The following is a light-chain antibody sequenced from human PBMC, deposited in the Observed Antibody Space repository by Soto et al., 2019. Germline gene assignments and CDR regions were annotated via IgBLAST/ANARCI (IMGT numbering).Light chain of an antibody. CDR2: RNN. Sequence: QSVLTQPPPASGTPGQRVTISCSGSSSNIGSNYVYWYQQLPGTAPKLLIYRNNQRPSGVPDRFSGSKSGTSASLAISGLRSEDEADYYCAAWDDSLSGHYVFGTGTKVTVL. J-gene: IGLJ1*01. V-gene: IGLV1-47*01. CDR3: AAWDDSLSGHYV. CDR1: SSNIGSNY.